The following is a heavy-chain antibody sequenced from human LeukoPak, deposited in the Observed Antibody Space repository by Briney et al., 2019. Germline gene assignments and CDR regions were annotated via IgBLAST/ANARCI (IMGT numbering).Heavy chain of an antibody. CDR3: ARANYYDSSGYYFFDY. Sequence: GGSLRLSCAASGVSLSDHHMDWVRQAPGKGLEGVSSIYSGGGTYYADSVKGRFTISRDNSKNTLYLQMNSLRAEDTAVYYCARANYYDSSGYYFFDYWGQGTLVTVSS. CDR2: IYSGGGT. CDR1: GVSLSDHH. V-gene: IGHV3-66*01. J-gene: IGHJ4*02. D-gene: IGHD3-22*01.